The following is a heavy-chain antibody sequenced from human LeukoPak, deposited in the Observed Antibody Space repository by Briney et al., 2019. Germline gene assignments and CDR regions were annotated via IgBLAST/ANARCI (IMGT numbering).Heavy chain of an antibody. Sequence: PSETLSLTCAVSGGSLTDNWWSWVGQPRGKGGEGMGEIFHNGPTNFNPSLKSRVTMSMDKSKNQLFLRLNSVTAADTAIYYCVRGGTYYLPYWGQGTLVTVSS. V-gene: IGHV4-4*02. CDR2: IFHNGPT. CDR1: GGSLTDNW. D-gene: IGHD1-26*01. CDR3: VRGGTYYLPY. J-gene: IGHJ4*02.